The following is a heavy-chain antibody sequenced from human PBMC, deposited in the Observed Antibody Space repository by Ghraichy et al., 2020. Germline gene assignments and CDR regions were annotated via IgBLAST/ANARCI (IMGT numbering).Heavy chain of an antibody. J-gene: IGHJ6*02. V-gene: IGHV3-21*01. D-gene: IGHD4-11*01. CDR2: ITSSGSYI. CDR3: ARDRVDYSNYLGYNGMDV. Sequence: GGSLRLSCAASGFTFSKHSMNWVRQAPGKGLEWVSCITSSGSYIYYADSLKGRFTISRDNAKNSLYLQMNSLRAEDTAVYYCARDRVDYSNYLGYNGMDVWGQGTTVTVSS. CDR1: GFTFSKHS.